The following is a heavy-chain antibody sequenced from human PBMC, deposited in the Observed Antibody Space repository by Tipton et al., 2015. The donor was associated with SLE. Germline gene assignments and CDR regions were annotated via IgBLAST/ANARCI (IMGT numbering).Heavy chain of an antibody. CDR2: IYHSGST. J-gene: IGHJ4*02. CDR3: ARDGRGYFDY. V-gene: IGHV4-38-2*02. CDR1: GYSISSGYY. D-gene: IGHD1-26*01. Sequence: TLSLTCAVSGYSISSGYYWGWIRQPPGKGLEWIGSIYHSGSTYYNPSLKSRVTISVDTSKNQFSLKLSSATAADTAVYYCARDGRGYFDYWGQGTLVTVSS.